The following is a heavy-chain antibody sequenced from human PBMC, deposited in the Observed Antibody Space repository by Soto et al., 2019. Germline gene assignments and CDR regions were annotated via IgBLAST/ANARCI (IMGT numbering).Heavy chain of an antibody. J-gene: IGHJ4*02. V-gene: IGHV1-18*01. D-gene: IGHD5-18*01. Sequence: QVQLVQSGAEVKKPGASVKVSCKASGYTFTSYGISWVRQAPGQGLEWMGWISAYNGNKKYAQKLPGRVTMNTDTPTSTAYMELRSLRPDDTAVYCCASDAAIAMNDYWGQGTLVTVSS. CDR3: ASDAAIAMNDY. CDR2: ISAYNGNK. CDR1: GYTFTSYG.